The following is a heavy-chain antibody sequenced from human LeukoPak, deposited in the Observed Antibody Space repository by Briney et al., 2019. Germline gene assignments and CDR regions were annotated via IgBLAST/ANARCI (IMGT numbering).Heavy chain of an antibody. J-gene: IGHJ4*02. Sequence: GSLRLSCAASGLTFSSYEMNWVRQAPGKGLEWVSYISGSGFTIYYADSVKGRFTISRDNAKNSLYLEMSSLRAEDTAVYYCARGNYYGSGSHDYWGQGTLVTVSS. V-gene: IGHV3-48*03. CDR2: ISGSGFTI. CDR1: GLTFSSYE. D-gene: IGHD3-10*01. CDR3: ARGNYYGSGSHDY.